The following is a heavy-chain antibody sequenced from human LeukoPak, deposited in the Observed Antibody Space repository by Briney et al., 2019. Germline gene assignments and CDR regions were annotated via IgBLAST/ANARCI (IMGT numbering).Heavy chain of an antibody. D-gene: IGHD3-10*01. V-gene: IGHV4-34*01. CDR2: INHSGST. Sequence: SETLSLTCAVYGGSFSGYYWSWIRQPPGKGLEWIGEINHSGSTNYNPSLKSRVIISVDTSKNQFSLNLSSVTAADTALYYCVREYSRSGSYNYWGQGALVTVSS. CDR3: VREYSRSGSYNY. J-gene: IGHJ4*02. CDR1: GGSFSGYY.